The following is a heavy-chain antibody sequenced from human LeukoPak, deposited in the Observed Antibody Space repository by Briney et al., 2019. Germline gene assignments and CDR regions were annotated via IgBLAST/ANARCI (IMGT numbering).Heavy chain of an antibody. CDR2: ISAYNGNT. CDR1: GYTFTSYG. CDR3: ATAPSSQSGSDY. V-gene: IGHV1-18*01. D-gene: IGHD1-26*01. Sequence: ASVKVSCKASGYTFTSYGISWVRQAPGQGLEWMGWISAYNGNTNYAQKLQGRVTMTTDTSTSTAYMELRSLRSEDTAVYYCATAPSSQSGSDYWGQGTLVTVSS. J-gene: IGHJ4*02.